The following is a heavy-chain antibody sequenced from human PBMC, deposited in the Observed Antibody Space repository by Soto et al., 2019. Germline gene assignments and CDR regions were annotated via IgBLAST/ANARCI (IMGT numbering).Heavy chain of an antibody. CDR1: GGSFSGYY. D-gene: IGHD1-26*01. CDR3: ARRGSREPIAY. V-gene: IGHV4-34*01. J-gene: IGHJ4*02. Sequence: SETLSLTCAVYGGSFSGYYWSWIRQSPGKGLEWIGEIDHSGTTSYNPSLKSRVTISVDTSKNQFSLQLDSVTAADTAVFYCARRGSREPIAYWSQGTLVTVSS. CDR2: IDHSGTT.